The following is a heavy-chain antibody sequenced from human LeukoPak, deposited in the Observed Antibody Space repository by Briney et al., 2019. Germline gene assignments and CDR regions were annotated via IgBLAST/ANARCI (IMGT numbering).Heavy chain of an antibody. D-gene: IGHD2-2*01. CDR2: INAGNGNT. CDR1: GYTFTSYA. V-gene: IGHV1-3*01. CDR3: ARGQRFYCSSTSCYASNYYYGMDV. J-gene: IGHJ6*02. Sequence: ASVTVSCKASGYTFTSYAMHWVRQAPGQRLEWMGWINAGNGNTKYSQKFQGRVTITRDTSASTAYMELSSLRSEDTAVYYCARGQRFYCSSTSCYASNYYYGMDVWGQGTTVTVSS.